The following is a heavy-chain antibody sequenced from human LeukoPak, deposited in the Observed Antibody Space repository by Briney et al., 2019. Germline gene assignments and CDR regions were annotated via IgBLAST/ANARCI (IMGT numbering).Heavy chain of an antibody. D-gene: IGHD1-20*01. J-gene: IGHJ3*02. V-gene: IGHV4-4*07. CDR1: GGSISNYY. CDR3: ARELITKADAFDI. CDR2: FYARGNT. Sequence: SETLSLTCNVSGGSISNYYWNWIRQPAGKGLEWIGRFYARGNTNYNPSLKSRVTMSVDTSKNQLSLRLTSVTAADTAVYYCARELITKADAFDIWGQGTMVTVSS.